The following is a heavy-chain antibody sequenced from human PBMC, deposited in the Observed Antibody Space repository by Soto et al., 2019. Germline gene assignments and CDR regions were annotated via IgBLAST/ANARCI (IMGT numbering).Heavy chain of an antibody. D-gene: IGHD3-10*01. CDR2: TSYRSKWYN. CDR3: ARAPLTSQYYYGSGGFDP. V-gene: IGHV6-1*01. CDR1: GDSVSSISPA. J-gene: IGHJ5*02. Sequence: PSQTLSLTWDISGDSVSSISPAWSWIRQSPSRGLEWLGRTSYRSKWYNDYAVSVRSRITINPATSKNQFSLKLSSVTAAYTAVYYCARAPLTSQYYYGSGGFDPWGQGSLVTVSS.